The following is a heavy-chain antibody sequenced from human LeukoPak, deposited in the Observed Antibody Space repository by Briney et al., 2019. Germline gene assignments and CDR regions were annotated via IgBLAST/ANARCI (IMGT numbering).Heavy chain of an antibody. Sequence: GGSPRLSCAASGFTFSSYAMSWVRQAPGKGLXXXXXXXGSGGSTYYADSVKGRFTISRDNSKNTLYLQMNSLRAEDTAVYYCAKDLEPGIAPTGWFDPWGQGTLVTVSS. V-gene: IGHV3-23*01. CDR2: XXGSGGST. CDR1: GFTFSSYA. D-gene: IGHD6-13*01. CDR3: AKDLEPGIAPTGWFDP. J-gene: IGHJ5*02.